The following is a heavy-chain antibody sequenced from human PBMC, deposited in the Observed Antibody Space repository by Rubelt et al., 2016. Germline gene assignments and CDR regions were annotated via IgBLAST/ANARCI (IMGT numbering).Heavy chain of an antibody. D-gene: IGHD1-7*01. CDR1: GYTFTSYG. CDR3: ARDLPPFRRYNWNFPLDY. J-gene: IGHJ4*02. V-gene: IGHV1-18*01. Sequence: QVQLVQSGAEVKKPGASVKVSCKASGYTFTSYGISWVRQAPGQGLEWMGWISAYNGNTNYAQKLQGRVTMTTDPSTRTAYMELRSLRSDDTAVYYCARDLPPFRRYNWNFPLDYWGQGTLVTVSS. CDR2: ISAYNGNT.